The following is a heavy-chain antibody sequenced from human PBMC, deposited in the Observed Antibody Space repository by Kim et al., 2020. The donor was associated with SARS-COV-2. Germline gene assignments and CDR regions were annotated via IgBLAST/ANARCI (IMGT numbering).Heavy chain of an antibody. D-gene: IGHD2-8*01. Sequence: ASVQVSCKASGYSFTTYAMNWVRQAPGQGLEWMGWVDTNTGNPTYVQGFTGRLVFSVDTSVSTAYLQISSLEAEDTAVYYCERDGLPGVWVSWGQGTLVTGSS. V-gene: IGHV7-4-1*02. CDR3: ERDGLPGVWVS. CDR2: VDTNTGNP. J-gene: IGHJ4*02. CDR1: GYSFTTYA.